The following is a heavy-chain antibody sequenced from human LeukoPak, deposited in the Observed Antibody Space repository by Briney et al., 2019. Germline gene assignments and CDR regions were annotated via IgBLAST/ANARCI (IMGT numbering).Heavy chain of an antibody. J-gene: IGHJ4*02. CDR1: GLTLSSFW. CDR2: IDGDGSGT. V-gene: IGHV3-74*01. Sequence: GGSLRLSCAAYGLTLSSFWMHWVRQAPGKGLEWVSRIDGDGSGTSYADSVKGRFTISRGTAKSTVYLQMNSLRAEDTAVSYCATVFDYWGQGTLVTVSS. CDR3: ATVFDY.